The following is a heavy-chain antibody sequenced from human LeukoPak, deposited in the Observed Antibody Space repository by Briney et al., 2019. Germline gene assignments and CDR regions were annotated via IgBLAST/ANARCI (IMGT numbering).Heavy chain of an antibody. D-gene: IGHD5-12*01. CDR3: ARVWLPG. CDR2: INSDGIIT. V-gene: IGHV3-74*01. Sequence: GGSLRLSCEASGFAFSSYWMHWVRQVPGKGLVWVSRINSDGIITNYADSVKGRFTISRDNAKNTLYLQMNSLRVEDTAVYYCARVWLPGWGQGTLVTVSS. J-gene: IGHJ4*02. CDR1: GFAFSSYW.